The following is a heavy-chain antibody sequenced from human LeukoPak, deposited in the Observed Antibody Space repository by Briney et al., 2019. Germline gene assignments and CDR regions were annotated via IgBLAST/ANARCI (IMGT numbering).Heavy chain of an antibody. CDR1: DYTISTYG. Sequence: ASVKLSCTVSDYTISTYGFNWGRQAPGQGLEWMGWIRNYNGNTYYAQNLQGRVTMTTDTSKSTAYMELRSLRSDDTAVYYCAIRQAVVEYSSYYDMDVWGQGTTVTV. CDR2: IRNYNGNT. J-gene: IGHJ6*02. D-gene: IGHD2-8*02. CDR3: AIRQAVVEYSSYYDMDV. V-gene: IGHV1-18*01.